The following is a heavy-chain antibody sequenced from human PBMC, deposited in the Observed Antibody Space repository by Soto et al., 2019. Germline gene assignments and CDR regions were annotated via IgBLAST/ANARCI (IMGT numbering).Heavy chain of an antibody. D-gene: IGHD7-27*01. Sequence: QVQLQESGPGLVKPSQTLSLTCTVSGGSISSGGYYWSWIRQHPGKGLEWIGYIYYSGSTYYNPSLNSRVNISVDTIKNQFSLKLSSVTAADTAVYYCARARLGRGAFDIWGQGTMVTVSS. CDR1: GGSISSGGYY. CDR3: ARARLGRGAFDI. J-gene: IGHJ3*02. CDR2: IYYSGST. V-gene: IGHV4-31*03.